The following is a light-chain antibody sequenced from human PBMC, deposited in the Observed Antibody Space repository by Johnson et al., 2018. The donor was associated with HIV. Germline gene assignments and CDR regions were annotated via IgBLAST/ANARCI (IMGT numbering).Light chain of an antibody. Sequence: QSVLTQPPSVSAAPGQKVTISCSGSSSNIGTNYVSWYQHLPGTAPKLLIYENNKRPSGIPDRFSGSKSGTSATLGITGLPHGDEADYYCGTWDSSLSAYVFGTGTKVTVL. J-gene: IGLJ1*01. CDR1: SSNIGTNY. CDR3: GTWDSSLSAYV. V-gene: IGLV1-51*02. CDR2: ENN.